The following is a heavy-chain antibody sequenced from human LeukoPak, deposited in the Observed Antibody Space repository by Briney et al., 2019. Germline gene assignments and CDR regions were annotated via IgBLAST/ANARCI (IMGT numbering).Heavy chain of an antibody. CDR1: GFTFSSYA. D-gene: IGHD1-26*01. CDR2: ISGSGGST. CDR3: AKGVGGGSYHFDY. Sequence: PGGSLRLSCAASGFTFSSYAMSWVRQAPGKGLEWVSAISGSGGSTYYADSVKGRFTISRDNSKNTLYLQMNSLRAEDTALYHCAKGVGGGSYHFDYWGQGTLVTVSS. V-gene: IGHV3-23*01. J-gene: IGHJ4*02.